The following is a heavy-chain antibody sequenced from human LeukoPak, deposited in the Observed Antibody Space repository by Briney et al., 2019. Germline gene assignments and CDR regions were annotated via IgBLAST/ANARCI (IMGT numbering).Heavy chain of an antibody. D-gene: IGHD6-19*01. V-gene: IGHV1-24*01. CDR1: VYTLTELS. J-gene: IGHJ4*02. CDR3: ARGQQWLEAFDY. Sequence: ASVKVSCQLSVYTLTELSMLWVRQAPGKGLEWVGGFDPEDGETIYAQKFQGRVTMTEDTSTDTAYMELSSLRSEDTAVYYCARGQQWLEAFDYWGLGTLVTVSS. CDR2: FDPEDGET.